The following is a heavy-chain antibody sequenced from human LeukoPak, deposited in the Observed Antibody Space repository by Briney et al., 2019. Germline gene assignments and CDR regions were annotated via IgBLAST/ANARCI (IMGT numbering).Heavy chain of an antibody. D-gene: IGHD3-3*01. CDR2: IIPILGTA. V-gene: IGHV1-69*13. J-gene: IGHJ4*02. CDR3: ASSLRFLEWPSPGFDY. Sequence: SVKVSCKASGGTFSSYAISWVRQAPGQGLEWMGGIIPILGTANYAQKFQGRVTITADESTSTAYMELSSLRSEDTAVYYCASSLRFLEWPSPGFDYWGQGTLVTVSS. CDR1: GGTFSSYA.